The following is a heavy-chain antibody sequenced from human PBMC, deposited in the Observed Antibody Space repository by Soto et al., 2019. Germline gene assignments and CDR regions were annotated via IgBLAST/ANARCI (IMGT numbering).Heavy chain of an antibody. V-gene: IGHV1-2*04. Sequence: SVKVSCKASGYTFTGYYMHWVRQAPGQGLEWMGWINPNSGGTNYAQKFQGWVTMTRDTSISTAYMELSRLRSDDTAVYYCARDAMVRGVIIPDYYYGMDVWGQGTTVTVSS. D-gene: IGHD3-10*01. J-gene: IGHJ6*02. CDR2: INPNSGGT. CDR3: ARDAMVRGVIIPDYYYGMDV. CDR1: GYTFTGYY.